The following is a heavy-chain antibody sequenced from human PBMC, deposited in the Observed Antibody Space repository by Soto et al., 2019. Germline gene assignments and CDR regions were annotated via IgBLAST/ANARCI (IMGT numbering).Heavy chain of an antibody. CDR3: AKDQPLYCVGPTCHSGQDEAFDI. J-gene: IGHJ3*02. V-gene: IGHV3-23*01. Sequence: ELQLLESGGALVQPGGSLRLSCVASGIPSADLAMTWVRQRPGKGLEWVPTKTGDGGRTYYADSLKGRFTISRDNPKKTLCLQMGRLRDEETAVYYCAKDQPLYCVGPTCHSGQDEAFDIWGQGTMVTVSP. D-gene: IGHD2-21*01. CDR1: GIPSADLA. CDR2: KTGDGGRT.